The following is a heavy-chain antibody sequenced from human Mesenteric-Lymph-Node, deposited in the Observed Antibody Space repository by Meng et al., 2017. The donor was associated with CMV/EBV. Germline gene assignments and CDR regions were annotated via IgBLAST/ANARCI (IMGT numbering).Heavy chain of an antibody. V-gene: IGHV4-39*01. CDR2: IYYSGSTY. CDR1: GGSISSSSYY. Sequence: QLQLQESGPGLVTPSETLSLTCTVSGGSISSSSYYWGWIRQPPGKGLEWIGYIYYSGSTYYYNPSLETRVTISVDTSKNQFSLKLSSVTAADTAVYYCARHSALLVTNFDYWGQGTLVTVSS. J-gene: IGHJ4*02. CDR3: ARHSALLVTNFDY. D-gene: IGHD5-18*01.